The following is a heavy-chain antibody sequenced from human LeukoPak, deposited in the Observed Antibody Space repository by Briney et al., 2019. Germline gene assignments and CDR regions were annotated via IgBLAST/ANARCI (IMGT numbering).Heavy chain of an antibody. D-gene: IGHD3-22*01. CDR2: IFHTGST. Sequence: PSETLSLTCTVSGGSLSNHYWNWIRHPAGTGLEYIGRIFHTGSTNYNPSLKSRVTISVDTSKNQFSLKLTSVTAADTAVYYCARGDSSGYFRFDIWGQGTMVTVSS. J-gene: IGHJ3*02. CDR1: GGSLSNHY. CDR3: ARGDSSGYFRFDI. V-gene: IGHV4-4*07.